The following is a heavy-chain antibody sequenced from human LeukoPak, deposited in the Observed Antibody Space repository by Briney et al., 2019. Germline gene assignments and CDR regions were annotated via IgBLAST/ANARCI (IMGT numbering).Heavy chain of an antibody. D-gene: IGHD5-18*01. Sequence: SSETLSLTCTVSGGSISISSYYWGWIRQPPGKGLEWVGSIYYSGSTYYNPSLKSRVTISVDTSKNQFSLKLSSVTAADTAVYYCARKSGYSYAGFDYWGQGTLVTVSS. CDR2: IYYSGST. CDR1: GGSISISSYY. J-gene: IGHJ4*02. CDR3: ARKSGYSYAGFDY. V-gene: IGHV4-39*01.